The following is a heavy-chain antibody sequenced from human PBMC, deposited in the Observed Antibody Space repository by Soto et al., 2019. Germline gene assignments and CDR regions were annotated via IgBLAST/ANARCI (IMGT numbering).Heavy chain of an antibody. V-gene: IGHV3-23*01. Sequence: PGGSLRLSCAASGFTFSSYAMTCVRQAPGKGLEWVSAISGSGGSTYYAASVKGRFTISRDNSKNTLYLQMNSLRAEDTAVYYCAKDRTFDSSGYYSYWGQGTLVTVSS. CDR2: ISGSGGST. CDR1: GFTFSSYA. D-gene: IGHD3-22*01. CDR3: AKDRTFDSSGYYSY. J-gene: IGHJ4*02.